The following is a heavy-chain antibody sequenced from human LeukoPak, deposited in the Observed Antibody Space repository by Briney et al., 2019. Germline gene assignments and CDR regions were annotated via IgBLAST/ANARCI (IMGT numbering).Heavy chain of an antibody. V-gene: IGHV1-18*04. CDR2: ISSYNGNT. D-gene: IGHD3-10*01. CDR3: ARDFDYYYGSGPQNWFDP. J-gene: IGHJ5*02. Sequence: ASVKVSCKASGYTFTGYYMHWVRQAPGQGLEWMGWISSYNGNTNYAQKLQGRVTMTTDTSTSTAYMELRSLRSDDTAVYYCARDFDYYYGSGPQNWFDPWGQGTLVTVSS. CDR1: GYTFTGYY.